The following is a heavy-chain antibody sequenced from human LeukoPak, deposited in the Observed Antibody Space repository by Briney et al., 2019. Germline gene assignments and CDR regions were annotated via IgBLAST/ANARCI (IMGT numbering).Heavy chain of an antibody. J-gene: IGHJ4*02. D-gene: IGHD4-23*01. Sequence: GGSLRLSCAASGFTFSSYAMSWVRQAPGKGLEWVSAISGSGGSTYYADSVKGRFTISRDNSKNTLYLQMNSLRVEDTAVYYCARHYGGNSYYFDYWGQGTLVTVSS. CDR3: ARHYGGNSYYFDY. CDR1: GFTFSSYA. V-gene: IGHV3-23*01. CDR2: ISGSGGST.